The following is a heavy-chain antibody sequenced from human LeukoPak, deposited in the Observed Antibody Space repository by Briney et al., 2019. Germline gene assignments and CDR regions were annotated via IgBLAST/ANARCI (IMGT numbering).Heavy chain of an antibody. V-gene: IGHV1-69*05. CDR3: ARGTKDILGPVDY. J-gene: IGHJ4*02. CDR1: GGTFSSYA. CDR2: IIPIFGTA. D-gene: IGHD1-26*01. Sequence: ASVKVSCKASGGTFSSYAISWVRQAPGQGLEWMGGIIPIFGTANYAQKFQGRVTITTDESTSTAYMELSRLRSDDTALYYCARGTKDILGPVDYWGQGTLVTVSS.